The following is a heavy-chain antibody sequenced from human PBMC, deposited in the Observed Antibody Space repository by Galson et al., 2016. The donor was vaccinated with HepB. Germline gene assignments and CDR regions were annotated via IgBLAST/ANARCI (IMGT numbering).Heavy chain of an antibody. CDR2: IIPFLGVP. J-gene: IGHJ6*03. V-gene: IGHV1-69*10. CDR3: AISDPYYYYYMDV. CDR1: GGTFSTYA. Sequence: SVKVSCKASGGTFSTYAISWVRQAPGQGLEWMGGIIPFLGVPNYAQNFQGRVTITADISTSTAYMELSSLRSEDTAMYYCAISDPYYYYYMDVWGKGTTVTDSS.